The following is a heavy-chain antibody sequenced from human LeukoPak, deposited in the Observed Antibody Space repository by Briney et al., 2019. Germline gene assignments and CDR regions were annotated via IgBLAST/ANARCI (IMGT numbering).Heavy chain of an antibody. J-gene: IGHJ6*03. CDR1: GFTFSSRDW. CDR3: VKVKQQLVRLLGRDTTYYYNYYLDV. D-gene: IGHD6-13*01. CDR2: MKQDGSDK. V-gene: IGHV3-7*01. Sequence: GGSLRLSCVASGFTFSSRDWMTWVRQAPGKGLEWVANMKQDGSDKYYVDSVKGRFTISRDNAKNSLYLQMNSLRAEDTAVYYCVKVKQQLVRLLGRDTTYYYNYYLDVWGKGTTVTVSS.